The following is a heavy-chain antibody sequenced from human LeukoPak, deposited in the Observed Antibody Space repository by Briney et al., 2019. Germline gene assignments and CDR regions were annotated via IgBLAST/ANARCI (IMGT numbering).Heavy chain of an antibody. CDR3: ARDGDGYSQFDY. CDR1: GFTFSSYA. Sequence: PGGSLRLSCAASGFTFSSYAMSWVRQAPGKGLEWVSAISGSGGSTYYADSVKGRFTNSRDNAQNSLYLQMNSLRDEDTAVYHCARDGDGYSQFDYWGQGTLVTVSS. V-gene: IGHV3-23*01. CDR2: ISGSGGST. J-gene: IGHJ4*02. D-gene: IGHD4-4*01.